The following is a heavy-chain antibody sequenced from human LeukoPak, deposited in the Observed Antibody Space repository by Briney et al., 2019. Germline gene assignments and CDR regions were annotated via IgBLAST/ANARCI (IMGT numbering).Heavy chain of an antibody. CDR2: IKEDGSEE. CDR1: GFTFSPYW. J-gene: IGHJ3*02. V-gene: IGHV3-7*01. Sequence: PGGSLRLSCAASGFTFSPYWMSWVRQAPGKGLEWVATIKEDGSEEYHVDSVKGRFTISRDNAKNSLYLQMSSLRAEDTAVYYCARLAPYYGTGIIWGQGTVVTVSS. D-gene: IGHD3-10*01. CDR3: ARLAPYYGTGII.